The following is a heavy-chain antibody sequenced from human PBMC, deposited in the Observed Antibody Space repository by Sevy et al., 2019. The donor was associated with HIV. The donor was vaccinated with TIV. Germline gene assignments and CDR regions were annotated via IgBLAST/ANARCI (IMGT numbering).Heavy chain of an antibody. CDR1: GFDFSTYD. D-gene: IGHD3-22*01. Sequence: GGSLRLSCAASGFDFSTYDMHWVRQAPGKGLEWVAFISFDGSDKGYVDSVKGRFTISRDNSKNTLYVQMNTLRDEDTAVYYCAKRERSYYDSSGKYDAFDVWGQGTSVTVSS. CDR2: ISFDGSDK. V-gene: IGHV3-33*03. CDR3: AKRERSYYDSSGKYDAFDV. J-gene: IGHJ3*01.